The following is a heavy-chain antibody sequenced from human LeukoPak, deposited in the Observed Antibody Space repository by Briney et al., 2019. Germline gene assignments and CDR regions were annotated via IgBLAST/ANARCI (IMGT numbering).Heavy chain of an antibody. CDR2: INNSGST. V-gene: IGHV4-61*02. CDR3: ARLRTGITIFGVVDY. Sequence: SQTLSLTCTVSGGSISSDSYYWSWIRQPAGKGLEWIGRINNSGSTNYNPSLKSRVTISVDTSKNQFSLKLSSVTAADTAVYYCARLRTGITIFGVVDYWGQGTLVTVSS. D-gene: IGHD3-3*01. CDR1: GGSISSDSYY. J-gene: IGHJ4*02.